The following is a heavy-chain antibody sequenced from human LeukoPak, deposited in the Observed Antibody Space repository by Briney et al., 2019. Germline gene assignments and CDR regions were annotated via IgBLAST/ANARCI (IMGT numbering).Heavy chain of an antibody. CDR2: INTDGSVT. CDR1: GFTFNSYW. CDR3: ARGNGSGSYRDTFDY. D-gene: IGHD3-10*01. V-gene: IGHV3-74*01. J-gene: IGHJ4*02. Sequence: GGSLRLSCAASGFTFNSYWMHWVRHAPGKGLVWVSRINTDGSVTNYADSVKGRFTISRDDAKNTLYLQMNSLRAEDTAVYYCARGNGSGSYRDTFDYWGQGTLVTVSS.